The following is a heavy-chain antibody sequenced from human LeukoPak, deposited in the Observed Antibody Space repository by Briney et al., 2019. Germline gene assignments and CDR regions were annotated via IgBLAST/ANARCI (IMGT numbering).Heavy chain of an antibody. CDR3: ARDHCGGDCCFDY. Sequence: LSLTCTVSGGSISSYYWSWIRQPPGKGLEWVAVIWYDGSNKYYADSVKGRFAISRDNSKSTLYLQMNSLRAEDTAVYYCARDHCGGDCCFDYWGQGTLVTASS. CDR1: GGSISSYY. CDR2: IWYDGSNK. V-gene: IGHV3-33*08. J-gene: IGHJ4*02. D-gene: IGHD2-21*02.